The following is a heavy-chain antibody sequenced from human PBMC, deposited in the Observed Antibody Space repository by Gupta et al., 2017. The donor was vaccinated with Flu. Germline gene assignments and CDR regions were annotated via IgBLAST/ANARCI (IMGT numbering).Heavy chain of an antibody. CDR1: GGSISSGSYY. CDR3: ARGIQLWLLETYGMDV. J-gene: IGHJ6*02. D-gene: IGHD5-18*01. Sequence: QVQLQESGPGLVKPSQTLSLTCTVSGGSISSGSYYWSWIRQPAGKGLEWIGRIYTSGSTNYNPSLKSRVTISVDTSKNQFSLKLSSVTAADTAVYYCARGIQLWLLETYGMDVWGQGTTVTVSS. V-gene: IGHV4-61*02. CDR2: IYTSGST.